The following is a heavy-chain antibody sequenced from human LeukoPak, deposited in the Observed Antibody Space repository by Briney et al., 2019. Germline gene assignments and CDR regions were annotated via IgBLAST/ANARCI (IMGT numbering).Heavy chain of an antibody. D-gene: IGHD5-12*01. Sequence: GGSLRLSCAASGFTFSSYGMHWVRQAPGKGLEWVAVIWYDGSNKYYADSVKGRFTISRDNSKNTLYLQMNSLRAEDTAVYYCARDQGGIVAMIGVFDMWGQGTMVTVSS. CDR2: IWYDGSNK. CDR3: ARDQGGIVAMIGVFDM. CDR1: GFTFSSYG. J-gene: IGHJ3*02. V-gene: IGHV3-33*01.